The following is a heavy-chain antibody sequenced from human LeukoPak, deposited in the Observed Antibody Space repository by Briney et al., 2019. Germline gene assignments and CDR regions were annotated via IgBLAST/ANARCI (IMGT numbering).Heavy chain of an antibody. V-gene: IGHV1-24*01. CDR1: GYTLTEIF. CDR2: FDPEDGET. CDR3: ATCPDFWSGYNY. J-gene: IGHJ4*02. Sequence: ASVKVSCKVSGYTLTEIFMHWVRQAPGKGLEWMGGFDPEDGETIYAQKFQGRVTMTEDTSTDTAYMELSSLRSEDTAVYYCATCPDFWSGYNYWGQGTLVTVSS. D-gene: IGHD3-3*01.